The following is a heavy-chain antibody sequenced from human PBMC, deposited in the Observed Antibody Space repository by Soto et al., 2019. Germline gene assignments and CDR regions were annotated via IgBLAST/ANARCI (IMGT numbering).Heavy chain of an antibody. Sequence: PGGSLRLSCAASGFTFNSYAMSWVRQAPGKGLEWVSSVSAGGDMTYYSDSVKGRFTISRDNSNNALLLQMNSLRIEDTALYYCARGDRGGSGSPASYYYSGLDVWGQGTTVTVSS. J-gene: IGHJ6*02. CDR2: VSAGGDMT. CDR3: ARGDRGGSGSPASYYYSGLDV. D-gene: IGHD3-10*01. V-gene: IGHV3-23*01. CDR1: GFTFNSYA.